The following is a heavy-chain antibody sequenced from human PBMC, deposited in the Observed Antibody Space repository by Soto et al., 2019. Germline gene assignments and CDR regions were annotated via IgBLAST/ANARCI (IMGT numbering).Heavy chain of an antibody. J-gene: IGHJ6*02. CDR1: GGSISSGDYY. Sequence: SETLSLTCTVSGGSISSGDYYWNWIRQPPGKGLEWIGYIYYSGSTYYSPSLKSRVTISVDTSKNQFSLKLSSVTAADTAVYYCARDLEVTTSYSNYYYGMDVWGQGTTVTFSS. CDR2: IYYSGST. V-gene: IGHV4-30-4*01. D-gene: IGHD4-4*01. CDR3: ARDLEVTTSYSNYYYGMDV.